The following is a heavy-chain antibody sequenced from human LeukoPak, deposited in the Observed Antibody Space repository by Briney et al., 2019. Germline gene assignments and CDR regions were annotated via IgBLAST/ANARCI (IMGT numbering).Heavy chain of an antibody. Sequence: GGSLRLSCAASGFTFGSYAMHWVRQAPGKGLEWVAVISYDGSDKYYAESVKGRFTISRDNSKNTLYLQMNSLRAEDTAVYYCARDRDYNFDYWGQGSLVTVSS. CDR2: ISYDGSDK. CDR3: ARDRDYNFDY. J-gene: IGHJ4*02. CDR1: GFTFGSYA. D-gene: IGHD4-11*01. V-gene: IGHV3-30-3*01.